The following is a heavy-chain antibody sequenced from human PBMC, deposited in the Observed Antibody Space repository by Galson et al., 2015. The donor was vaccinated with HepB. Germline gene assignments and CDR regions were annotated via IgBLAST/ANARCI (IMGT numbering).Heavy chain of an antibody. CDR1: GYTSTSYA. D-gene: IGHD3-10*01. J-gene: IGHJ4*02. CDR2: INAGNGNT. Sequence: SVKVSCKASGYTSTSYAMHWVRQAPGQRLEWMGWINAGNGNTKYSQKFQGRVTITRDTSASTAYMELSSLSSEDTAVYYCARGSGNGWVRPFDYWGQGTLGTVSS. CDR3: ARGSGNGWVRPFDY. V-gene: IGHV1-3*01.